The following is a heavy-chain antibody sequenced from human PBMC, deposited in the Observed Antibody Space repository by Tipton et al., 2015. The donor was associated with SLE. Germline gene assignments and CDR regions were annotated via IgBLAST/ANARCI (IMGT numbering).Heavy chain of an antibody. CDR3: ARENYFDY. J-gene: IGHJ4*02. D-gene: IGHD2/OR15-2a*01. CDR2: INHSGST. V-gene: IGHV4-34*01. Sequence: LRLSCAVYGGSFSGYYWSWIRKPPGKGLEWIGEINHSGSTNYNPSLKSRVTISVDTSKNQFSLKLSSVTAADTAVYYCARENYFDYWGQGTLVTVSS. CDR1: GGSFSGYY.